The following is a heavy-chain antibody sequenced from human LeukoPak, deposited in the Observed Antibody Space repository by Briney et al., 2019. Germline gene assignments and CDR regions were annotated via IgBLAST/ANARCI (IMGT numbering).Heavy chain of an antibody. CDR1: GFTFSSYG. CDR3: ARDTRFVGFSGYENDAFDI. J-gene: IGHJ3*02. CDR2: INPNSGDT. Sequence: GGSLRLSCAASGFTFSSYGMHWVRQAPGQGLEWMGWINPNSGDTIYGQLFQGRVTMTRDTSITTAFVELHRLRSDDTAVYYCARDTRFVGFSGYENDAFDIWGQGTKITVSS. V-gene: IGHV1-2*02. D-gene: IGHD5-12*01.